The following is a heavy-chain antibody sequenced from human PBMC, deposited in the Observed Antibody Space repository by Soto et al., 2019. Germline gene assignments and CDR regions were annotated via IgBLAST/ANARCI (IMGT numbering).Heavy chain of an antibody. CDR2: ISYDGSNK. CDR3: AKDRDTYYYDSSGYY. Sequence: QVQLVESGGGVVQPGRSLRLSCAASGFTFSSYGMHWVRQAPGKGLAWVAVISYDGSNKYYADSVKGRFTISRDNSKNTLYRQMNSLRAEDTAVEYCAKDRDTYYYDSSGYYWGQGTLVTVSS. V-gene: IGHV3-30*18. J-gene: IGHJ4*02. CDR1: GFTFSSYG. D-gene: IGHD3-22*01.